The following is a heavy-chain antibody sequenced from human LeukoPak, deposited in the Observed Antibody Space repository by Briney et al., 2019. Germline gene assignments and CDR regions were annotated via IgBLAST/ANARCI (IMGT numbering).Heavy chain of an antibody. CDR3: ARGGGYTYGYTPYYFGH. Sequence: GGSLRLSCAASGFTFSSYAMHWVRQAPGKGLEWVAVISYDGSNKHYADSVKGRFTISRDDAKNTLYLQMNSLRAEDTAVHYCARGGGYTYGYTPYYFGHWGQGTLVTVSS. J-gene: IGHJ4*02. V-gene: IGHV3-30-3*01. CDR2: ISYDGSNK. D-gene: IGHD5-18*01. CDR1: GFTFSSYA.